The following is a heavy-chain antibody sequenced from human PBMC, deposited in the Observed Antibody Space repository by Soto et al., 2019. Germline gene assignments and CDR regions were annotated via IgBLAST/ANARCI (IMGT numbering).Heavy chain of an antibody. CDR2: IYHSGST. J-gene: IGHJ5*02. D-gene: IGHD6-6*01. CDR3: ARGVGIAARRVWSDP. CDR1: CGSISSGGYS. Sequence: QSLTCAVSCGSISSGGYSWSWIRQPPGKCLEWIGYIYHSGSTYYNPSLKSRVTISVDRSKNQFSLKLSSVTAADTAVYYCARGVGIAARRVWSDPWGQGTLLTVSS. V-gene: IGHV4-30-2*01.